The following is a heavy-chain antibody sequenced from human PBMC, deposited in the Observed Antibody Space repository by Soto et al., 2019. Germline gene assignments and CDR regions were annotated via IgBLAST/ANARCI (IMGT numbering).Heavy chain of an antibody. D-gene: IGHD4-17*01. J-gene: IGHJ6*02. CDR3: ARQELGDYGDYFSYYYYGMDV. CDR2: IYYSGST. CDR1: GGSISSSSYY. V-gene: IGHV4-39*01. Sequence: SETLSLTCTVSGGSISSSSYYWGWIRQPPGKGLEWIGSIYYSGSTYYNPSLKSRVTISVDTSKNQFSLKLSSVTAADTAVYYCARQELGDYGDYFSYYYYGMDVWGQGTTVTVSS.